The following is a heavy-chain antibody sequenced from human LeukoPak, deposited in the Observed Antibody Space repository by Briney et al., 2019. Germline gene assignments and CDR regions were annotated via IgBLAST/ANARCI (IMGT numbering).Heavy chain of an antibody. CDR3: VGVVTRSVDY. J-gene: IGHJ4*02. D-gene: IGHD3-3*01. V-gene: IGHV4-59*11. Sequence: SETLSLTCTVSGGSISGHYWGWIRQPPGKGLEWIGYIYYTGDTNYIPSFESRVTISVDTSKNQFSLKLGSVTAADTAIYYCVGVVTRSVDYWGQGTLVTVSS. CDR1: GGSISGHY. CDR2: IYYTGDT.